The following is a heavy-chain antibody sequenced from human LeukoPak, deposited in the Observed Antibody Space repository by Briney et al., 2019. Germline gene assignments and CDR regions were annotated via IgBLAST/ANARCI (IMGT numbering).Heavy chain of an antibody. CDR1: GYTFTSYG. V-gene: IGHV1-18*01. J-gene: IGHJ5*02. CDR2: ISAYNGNT. D-gene: IGHD4-11*01. Sequence: ASVKVSCKASGYTFTSYGISWVRQAPGQGLEWMGWISAYNGNTNYAQKLQGRVTMTTDTSTSTVYMELRSLRSDDTAVYYCARDRPYSNYVWFDPWGQGTLVTVSS. CDR3: ARDRPYSNYVWFDP.